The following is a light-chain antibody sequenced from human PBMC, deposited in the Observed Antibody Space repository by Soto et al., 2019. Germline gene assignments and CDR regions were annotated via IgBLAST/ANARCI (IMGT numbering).Light chain of an antibody. V-gene: IGKV3-15*01. CDR1: QSVSSN. CDR3: QQYYNWPRT. J-gene: IGKJ1*01. Sequence: EIVMTQSPATLSVSPGERATLSCRASQSVSSNLAWYQQKPSQAPRLLIYNAFTRASGIPASFSGSGSGTEFTLTISSLQSEDFAVYYCQQYYNWPRTFGQGTKVDIK. CDR2: NAF.